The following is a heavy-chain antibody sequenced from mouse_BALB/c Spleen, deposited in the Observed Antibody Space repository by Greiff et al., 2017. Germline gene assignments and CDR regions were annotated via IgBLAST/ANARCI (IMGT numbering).Heavy chain of an antibody. CDR2: IYPGDGDT. V-gene: IGHV1-82*01. J-gene: IGHJ2*01. CDR3: ARSGGYEYYFDY. CDR1: GYAFSSSW. D-gene: IGHD2-2*01. Sequence: QVQLQQSGPELVKPGASVKISCKASGYAFSSSWMNWVKQRPGQGLEWIGRIYPGDGDTNYNGKFKGKATLTADKSSSTAYMQLSSLTSVDSAVYFCARSGGYEYYFDYWGQGTTLTVSS.